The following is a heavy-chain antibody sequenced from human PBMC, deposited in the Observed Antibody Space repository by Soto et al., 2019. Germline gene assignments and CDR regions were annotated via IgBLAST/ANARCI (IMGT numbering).Heavy chain of an antibody. J-gene: IGHJ6*02. Sequence: SETLSLTCKVSGGAIDRGGYYWCWIRQHPGKGLEWIGHIYYTGSAYYKPSLKSRVSMSIDTSQNQFSLELISVTAADTAVYYCARVGPSYARRGLDVWGQGTKVTVSS. CDR1: GGAIDRGGYY. CDR3: ARVGPSYARRGLDV. V-gene: IGHV4-31*03. CDR2: IYYTGSA. D-gene: IGHD3-16*01.